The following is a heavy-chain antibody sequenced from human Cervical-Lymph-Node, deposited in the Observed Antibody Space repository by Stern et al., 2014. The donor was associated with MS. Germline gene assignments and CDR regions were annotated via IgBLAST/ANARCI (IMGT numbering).Heavy chain of an antibody. Sequence: QVQLVQSGAEVKKPGSSVKVSCKVSGDTFSSYATNWVRQAPGQGLEWMGGIIPIFGTPNHAKKFQGRVTITADESTNTAYMELSSLRSDDTAVYYCAYEGDGYNYIEYWGQGTLVTVST. J-gene: IGHJ4*02. D-gene: IGHD5-24*01. CDR3: AYEGDGYNYIEY. CDR2: IIPIFGTP. CDR1: GDTFSSYA. V-gene: IGHV1-69*01.